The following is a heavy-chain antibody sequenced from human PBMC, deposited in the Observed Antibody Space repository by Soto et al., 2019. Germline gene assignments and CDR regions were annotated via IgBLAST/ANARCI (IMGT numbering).Heavy chain of an antibody. CDR3: AKVTTMVRGVIIGFDP. J-gene: IGHJ5*02. CDR2: ISGSGGST. CDR1: GFTFSSYA. Sequence: GVSLRLSCAASGFTFSSYAMSWVRQAPGKGLEWVSAISGSGGSTYYADSVKGRFTISRDNSKNTLYLQMNSLRAEDTAVYYCAKVTTMVRGVIIGFDPWGQGTLVTAPQ. D-gene: IGHD3-10*01. V-gene: IGHV3-23*01.